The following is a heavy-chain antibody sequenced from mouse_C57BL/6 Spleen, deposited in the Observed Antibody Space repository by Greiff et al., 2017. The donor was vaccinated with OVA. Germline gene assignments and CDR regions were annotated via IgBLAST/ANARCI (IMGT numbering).Heavy chain of an antibody. V-gene: IGHV5-16*01. CDR3: ARSNYGYAMDY. CDR1: GFTFSDYY. J-gene: IGHJ4*01. CDR2: INYDGSST. Sequence: EVHLVESEGGLVQPGRSMKLSCTASGFTFSDYYMAWVRQVPEKGLEWVANINYDGSSTYYLDSLKSRFIISRDNAKNILYLQMSSLKSEYTATYYCARSNYGYAMDYWGQGTSVTVSS. D-gene: IGHD2-5*01.